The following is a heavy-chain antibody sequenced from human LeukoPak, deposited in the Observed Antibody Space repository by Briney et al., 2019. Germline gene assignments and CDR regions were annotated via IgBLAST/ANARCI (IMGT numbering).Heavy chain of an antibody. J-gene: IGHJ3*02. CDR3: ARDRQWLVELDAFDI. V-gene: IGHV1-18*01. CDR2: ISAYNGNT. D-gene: IGHD6-19*01. Sequence: GASVKVSCKASGYTFTSYGFSWVRQAPGQGLDWMGWISAYNGNTNYAQKLQGRVTMTTDTSTSTAYMDVRGLRSDDTPGYYCARDRQWLVELDAFDIWGQGTMVTVSS. CDR1: GYTFTSYG.